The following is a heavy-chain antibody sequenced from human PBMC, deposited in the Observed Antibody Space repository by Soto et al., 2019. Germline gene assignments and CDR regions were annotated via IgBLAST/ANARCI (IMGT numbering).Heavy chain of an antibody. V-gene: IGHV4-34*01. CDR3: ARGSRRITIFGVVIIPFDY. CDR2: INHSGST. Sequence: QVQLQQWGAGLLKPSETLSLTCAVYGGSFSGYYWSWIRQPPGKGLEWIGEINHSGSTNYNPSLKCRVTISVDTSKNQFSLKLSSVTAADTAVYYCARGSRRITIFGVVIIPFDYWGQGTLVTVSS. CDR1: GGSFSGYY. D-gene: IGHD3-3*01. J-gene: IGHJ4*02.